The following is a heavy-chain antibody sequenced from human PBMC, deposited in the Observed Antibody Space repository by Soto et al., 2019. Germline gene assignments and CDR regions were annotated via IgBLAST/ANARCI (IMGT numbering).Heavy chain of an antibody. CDR1: GGTFSRYA. CDR2: IIPIFGTA. D-gene: IGHD6-19*01. Sequence: SVKVSCKASGGTFSRYAIRWVRQAPGQGLEWMGGIIPIFGTANYAQKFQGRVTITADESTSTAYMELSSLRSEDTAVYYCARDDGSGCLDYWGQGTLVTVSS. J-gene: IGHJ4*02. V-gene: IGHV1-69*13. CDR3: ARDDGSGCLDY.